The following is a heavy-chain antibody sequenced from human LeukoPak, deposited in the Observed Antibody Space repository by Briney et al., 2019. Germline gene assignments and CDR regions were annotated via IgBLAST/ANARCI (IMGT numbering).Heavy chain of an antibody. CDR1: GGAISIYY. J-gene: IGHJ6*03. CDR2: INTSGST. CDR3: ARDESKDIVSGSYVVYYYYMDV. V-gene: IGHV4-4*07. D-gene: IGHD3-16*01. Sequence: PSETLSLTCTVSGGAISIYYWSWIRQPAGKRLEWIGRINTSGSTNYNPSLKSRVTMSIDTSKNQFSLKLSSVTAADTAVYFCARDESKDIVSGSYVVYYYYMDVWGKGTTVTVSS.